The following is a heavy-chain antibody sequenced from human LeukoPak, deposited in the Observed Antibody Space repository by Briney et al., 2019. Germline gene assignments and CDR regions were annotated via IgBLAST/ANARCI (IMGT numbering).Heavy chain of an antibody. D-gene: IGHD6-19*01. Sequence: TGGSLRLSCAASGFTFRSYWMSWVRQAPGKGLEWVANINQDERDRYYVDSVKGRFTISRDNAKNSVYLQMNSLRAEDTAVYYCARILHISGWSIDYWGQGALVTVSS. J-gene: IGHJ4*02. CDR2: INQDERDR. CDR3: ARILHISGWSIDY. CDR1: GFTFRSYW. V-gene: IGHV3-7*01.